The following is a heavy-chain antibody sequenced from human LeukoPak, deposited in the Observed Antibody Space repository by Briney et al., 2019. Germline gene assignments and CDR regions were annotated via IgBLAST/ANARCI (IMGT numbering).Heavy chain of an antibody. CDR3: ARIQTGSLDY. V-gene: IGHV3-30*14. J-gene: IGHJ4*02. CDR2: ISYDGSNK. Sequence: PGRSLRLSCGASGFTFSSYSMHWVRQAPGKGLEWVAVISYDGSNKYYADSVKGRFTISRDNSKHTLYLQMNSLRVEDTAVYYCARIQTGSLDYWGQGTLVTVSS. D-gene: IGHD1-1*01. CDR1: GFTFSSYS.